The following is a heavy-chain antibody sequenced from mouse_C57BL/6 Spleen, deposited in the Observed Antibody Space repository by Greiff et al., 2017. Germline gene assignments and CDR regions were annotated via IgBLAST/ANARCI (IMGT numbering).Heavy chain of an antibody. Sequence: QVQLQQSGAELARPGASVKLSCKASGYTFTSYGISWVKQRTGQGLEWIGEINPRSGNTDYNEKFKGKATLTADKSSSTASMELRSLTSEYAAVYCCRGSEGYFDVWGTGTTVTVSS. CDR2: INPRSGNT. V-gene: IGHV1-81*01. CDR1: GYTFTSYG. J-gene: IGHJ1*03. D-gene: IGHD1-1*01. CDR3: RGSEGYFDV.